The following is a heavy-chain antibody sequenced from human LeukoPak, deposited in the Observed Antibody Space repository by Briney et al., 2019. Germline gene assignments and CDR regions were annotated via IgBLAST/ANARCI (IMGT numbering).Heavy chain of an antibody. J-gene: IGHJ4*02. CDR1: GGSFRGYY. V-gene: IGHV4-34*01. D-gene: IGHD3-16*02. CDR3: ARVRDYVWGSYRPFDY. CDR2: INHSGST. Sequence: SETLSLTCAVYGGSFRGYYWSWIRQRPGKGLEWIGEINHSGSTNYNPSLKSRVTISVDTSKNQFSLKLSSVTAADTAVYYCARVRDYVWGSYRPFDYWGQGTLVTVSS.